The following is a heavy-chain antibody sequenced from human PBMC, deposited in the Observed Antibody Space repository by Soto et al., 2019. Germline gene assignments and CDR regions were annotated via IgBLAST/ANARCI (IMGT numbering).Heavy chain of an antibody. J-gene: IGHJ6*02. CDR1: GGSFSGYY. CDR2: INHSGST. V-gene: IGHV4-34*01. Sequence: SETLSLTCAVYGGSFSGYYWSWIRQPPGKGLEWIGEINHSGSTNYNPSLKSRVAISVDTSKNQFSLKLSSVTAADTAVYYCARGPAGNYYYYGMDVWGQGTTVTVSS. CDR3: ARGPAGNYYYYGMDV.